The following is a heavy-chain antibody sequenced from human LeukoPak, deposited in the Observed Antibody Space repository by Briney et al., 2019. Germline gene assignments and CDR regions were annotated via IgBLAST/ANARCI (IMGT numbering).Heavy chain of an antibody. Sequence: PSETLSLTCTVSDGSIRGYYWTWIRQPPGKGLEWIGYFYYSGTTNYNPSLKSRVAISLDTSKSQFSLKVNSVTAADTAVYYCARAQGGGSGFFDYWGQGALVTVSS. D-gene: IGHD3-22*01. CDR2: FYYSGTT. CDR3: ARAQGGGSGFFDY. CDR1: DGSIRGYY. V-gene: IGHV4-59*01. J-gene: IGHJ4*02.